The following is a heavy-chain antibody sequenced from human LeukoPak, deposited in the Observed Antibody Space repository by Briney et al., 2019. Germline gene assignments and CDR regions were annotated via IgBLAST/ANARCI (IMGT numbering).Heavy chain of an antibody. CDR1: GFTFSSYA. Sequence: GGSLGLTCAASGFTFSSYAMSWVRQAPGKGLEWVSAISGSGGSTYYADSVKGRFTISRDNSKNTLYLQMNSLRAEDTAVYYCAKRTSDSSSWYNYYYYGMDVWGQGTTVTVSS. D-gene: IGHD6-13*01. V-gene: IGHV3-23*01. CDR3: AKRTSDSSSWYNYYYYGMDV. CDR2: ISGSGGST. J-gene: IGHJ6*02.